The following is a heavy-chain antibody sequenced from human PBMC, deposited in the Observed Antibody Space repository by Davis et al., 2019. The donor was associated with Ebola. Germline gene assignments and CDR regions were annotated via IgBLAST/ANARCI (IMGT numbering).Heavy chain of an antibody. V-gene: IGHV1-46*01. J-gene: IGHJ4*02. D-gene: IGHD3/OR15-3a*01. CDR2: INPSDGST. CDR3: ARDNSFWTTDY. Sequence: ASVKVSCKASGYTFTSYGISWVRQAPGQGLEWMGIINPSDGSTSYAQNFQGRVSMTRDTSTSTVYMELSSLRSEDTAVYYCARDNSFWTTDYWGQGTLVTVSS. CDR1: GYTFTSYG.